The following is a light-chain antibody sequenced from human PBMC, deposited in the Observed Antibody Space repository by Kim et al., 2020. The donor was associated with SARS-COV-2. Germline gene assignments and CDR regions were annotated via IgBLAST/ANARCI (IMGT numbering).Light chain of an antibody. CDR3: QQYDNGPPMYT. Sequence: SVGDRDTITCQASQDISNYLNWYQHKPGKAPKLLISDGSNLETGVPSRFSGSGFGTHFTFTINRLQPEDFATYFCQQYDNGPPMYTFGQGTKLEI. V-gene: IGKV1-33*01. CDR1: QDISNY. CDR2: DGS. J-gene: IGKJ2*01.